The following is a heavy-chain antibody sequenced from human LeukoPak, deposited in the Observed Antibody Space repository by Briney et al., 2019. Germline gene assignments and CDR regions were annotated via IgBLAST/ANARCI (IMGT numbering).Heavy chain of an antibody. Sequence: GRSLRLSCAASGFTFSDYYMSWIRQAPGKGLEWVSYISSSSSYTNYADSVKGRFTISRDNAKNSLYLQMNSLRAEDTAVYYCARGAYSHYDILTGYYRGFDYWGQGTLVTVSS. D-gene: IGHD3-9*01. CDR1: GFTFSDYY. V-gene: IGHV3-11*05. CDR2: ISSSSSYT. CDR3: ARGAYSHYDILTGYYRGFDY. J-gene: IGHJ4*02.